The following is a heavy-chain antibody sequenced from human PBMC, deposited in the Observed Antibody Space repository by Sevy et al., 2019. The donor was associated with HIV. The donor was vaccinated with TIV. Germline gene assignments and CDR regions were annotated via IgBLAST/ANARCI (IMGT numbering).Heavy chain of an antibody. CDR2: ISGSGGSGDKT. J-gene: IGHJ4*02. V-gene: IGHV3-23*01. Sequence: GGSLRLSCAASGFTFSNYAMNWVRRAPGKGLEWVSGISGSGGSGDKTNYADSVKGRFTISRDDSKNSLYLQLNSLRAEDTAIYYCARKYDSSGYFDYWGQGTLVTVSS. D-gene: IGHD3-22*01. CDR3: ARKYDSSGYFDY. CDR1: GFTFSNYA.